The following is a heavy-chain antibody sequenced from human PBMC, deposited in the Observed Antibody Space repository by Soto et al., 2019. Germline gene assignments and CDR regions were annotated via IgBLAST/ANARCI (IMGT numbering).Heavy chain of an antibody. CDR3: ARVQSNGYFYY. V-gene: IGHV3-7*03. J-gene: IGHJ4*02. CDR1: GFTLSSFW. CDR2: IKEDGHEG. D-gene: IGHD2-8*01. Sequence: PGGSLRLSCATSGFTLSSFWMSWVRQAPGKGLEWVATIKEDGHEGFYVDSVRGRFTTSRDNAENSVFLQMNNLRVEDTAVYYCARVQSNGYFYYWGQGTLVTVSS.